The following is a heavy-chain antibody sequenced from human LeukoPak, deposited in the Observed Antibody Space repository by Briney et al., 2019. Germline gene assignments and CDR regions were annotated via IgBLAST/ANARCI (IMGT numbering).Heavy chain of an antibody. J-gene: IGHJ3*02. CDR3: ARDLESPGAFDI. Sequence: GGSLRLSCAASGFTFSSYSMNWVRQAPGKGLEWVSSISSSSSYIYYADSVKGRFTISRDNAKNSLYLQMNSLRAEDTAVYYCARDLESPGAFDIWGQGTMVTVSS. CDR2: ISSSSSYI. CDR1: GFTFSSYS. V-gene: IGHV3-21*01.